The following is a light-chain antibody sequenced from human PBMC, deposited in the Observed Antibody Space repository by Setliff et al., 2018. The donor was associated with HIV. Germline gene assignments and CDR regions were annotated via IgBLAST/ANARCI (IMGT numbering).Light chain of an antibody. V-gene: IGLV3-21*04. CDR2: YDT. CDR3: QVWDSSSDHV. Sequence: SYELTQPPSVSVAPGKTARITCGGNNIGSKSVHWYQQKPGQAPVLAMHYDTNRPSGIPERFSGSNSGNTATLTISRVEAGDEADYYCQVWDSSSDHVFGTGTKV. J-gene: IGLJ1*01. CDR1: NIGSKS.